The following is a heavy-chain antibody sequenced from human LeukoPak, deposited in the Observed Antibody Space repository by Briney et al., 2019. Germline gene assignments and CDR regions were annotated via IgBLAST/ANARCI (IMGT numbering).Heavy chain of an antibody. CDR3: AREDIVVVPAYYYYYGMDV. V-gene: IGHV3-33*01. Sequence: PGRSLRLSCAASGFTFSSYGMHWVRQAPGKGLEWVAVIWYDGSNKYYADSVKGRFTISRDNSKNTLYLQMNSLRAEDTAVYYCAREDIVVVPAYYYYYGMDVWGQGTTVTVSS. CDR2: IWYDGSNK. CDR1: GFTFSSYG. J-gene: IGHJ6*02. D-gene: IGHD2-2*01.